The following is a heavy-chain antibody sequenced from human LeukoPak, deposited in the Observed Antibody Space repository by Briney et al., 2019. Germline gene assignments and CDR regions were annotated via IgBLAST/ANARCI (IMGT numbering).Heavy chain of an antibody. CDR1: GVSISSGGYS. J-gene: IGHJ4*02. V-gene: IGHV4-30-2*01. Sequence: SETLSLTCAVSGVSISSGGYSWSWIRQPPGKGLEWIGYIYHSGSTYYNPSLKSRVTISVDRSKNQFSLKLSFVTAADTAVYYCAGVEWHYFDYWGQGTLVTVSS. CDR2: IYHSGST. D-gene: IGHD3-3*01. CDR3: AGVEWHYFDY.